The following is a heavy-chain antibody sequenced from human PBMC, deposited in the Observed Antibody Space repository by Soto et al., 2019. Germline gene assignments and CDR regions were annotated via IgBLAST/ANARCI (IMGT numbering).Heavy chain of an antibody. CDR2: IKSKSNGGTI. CDR1: GFIFSNAW. J-gene: IGHJ4*02. Sequence: PGGSLRLSCAASGFIFSNAWMNWVRQAPGRGLEWVGRIKSKSNGGTIDYAAPVKGRFIISRDDSENTLFLQMNSLKVEDTAVYYCTTDLPSDPTDYWGLGTLVTVSS. CDR3: TTDLPSDPTDY. V-gene: IGHV3-15*07.